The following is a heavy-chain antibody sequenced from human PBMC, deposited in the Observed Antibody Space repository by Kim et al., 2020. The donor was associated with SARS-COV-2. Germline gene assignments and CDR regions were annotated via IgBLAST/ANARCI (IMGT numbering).Heavy chain of an antibody. J-gene: IGHJ6*02. D-gene: IGHD2-2*01. CDR3: AKDARRTIYFVVVPASVSRDYGMDV. CDR2: ISYYGSNK. CDR1: GFTFSSYG. Sequence: GGSLRLSCAASGFTFSSYGMHWVRQAPGKGLEWVAVISYYGSNKYYADSVKGRFTISRDNSKNTLYLQMNSLRAEDTAVYYCAKDARRTIYFVVVPASVSRDYGMDVWGQGTTVTVSS. V-gene: IGHV3-30*18.